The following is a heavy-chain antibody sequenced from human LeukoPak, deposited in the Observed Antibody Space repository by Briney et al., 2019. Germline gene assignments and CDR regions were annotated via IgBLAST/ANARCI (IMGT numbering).Heavy chain of an antibody. J-gene: IGHJ4*02. Sequence: SETLSPTCAVSGYSISSGYYWGWIRRRPGKGLEWIGSIYHSGSTYYNPSLKSRVTISVDTSKNQFSLKLSSVTAADTAVYYCARHGGSHSGNYWGQGTLVTVSS. V-gene: IGHV4-38-2*01. CDR3: ARHGGSHSGNY. D-gene: IGHD1-26*01. CDR2: IYHSGST. CDR1: GYSISSGYY.